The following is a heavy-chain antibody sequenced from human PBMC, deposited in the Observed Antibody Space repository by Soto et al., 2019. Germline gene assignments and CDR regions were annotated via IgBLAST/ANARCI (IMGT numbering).Heavy chain of an antibody. CDR3: ARAQWELDY. J-gene: IGHJ4*02. CDR1: GFTFSDYY. D-gene: IGHD1-26*01. V-gene: IGHV3-11*06. Sequence: GGSLRLSCAASGFTFSDYYMSWIRQAPGKGLEWVSFISTTGSFTNYADSLRGRFTISRDNAKNSLYLQINSLRGDDTAVYYCARAQWELDYWGQGTLVTVSS. CDR2: ISTTGSFT.